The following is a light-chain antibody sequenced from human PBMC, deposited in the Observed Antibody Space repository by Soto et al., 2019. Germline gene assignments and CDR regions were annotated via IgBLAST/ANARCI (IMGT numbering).Light chain of an antibody. J-gene: IGLJ2*01. Sequence: QSVLTQPPSVSGAPGQRVTISCTGSSSNIGAGYDVHWYQQLPGTAPKLLIYGNSNRPSGVPDRFSGSKSGTSASLAITGLHAEDADYYCRHYYGSRLSVVFGGGTKLTVL. V-gene: IGLV1-40*01. CDR2: GNS. CDR3: HYYGSRLSVV. CDR1: SSNIGAGYD.